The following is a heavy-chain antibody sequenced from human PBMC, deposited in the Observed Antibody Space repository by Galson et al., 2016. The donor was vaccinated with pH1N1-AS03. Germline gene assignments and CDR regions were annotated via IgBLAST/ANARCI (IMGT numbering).Heavy chain of an antibody. CDR2: IYSGGST. D-gene: IGHD4-17*01. Sequence: SLRLSCAASGVTIRSNYMNWVRQAPGMGLEWVSVIYSGGSTYYADSVKGRFTISRHNSKNTLFLQMNSLRAEDTAVYYCAKKAVTNWFFDLWGRGTLVTVSS. CDR3: AKKAVTNWFFDL. J-gene: IGHJ2*01. V-gene: IGHV3-53*04. CDR1: GVTIRSNY.